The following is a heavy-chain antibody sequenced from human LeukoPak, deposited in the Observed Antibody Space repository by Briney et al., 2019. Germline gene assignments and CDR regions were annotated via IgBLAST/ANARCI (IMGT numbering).Heavy chain of an antibody. CDR2: MKVEGSEG. Sequence: PGGSLRLSCVASGFTFSSYWMSWVRQAPGKGLEWVANMKVEGSEGYYVDSVKGRFTISRDNAKNSLYLQMNSLRVDDTAVYYCTRWARYCSSGSCYSWFDPWGQGTLVTVSS. J-gene: IGHJ5*02. V-gene: IGHV3-7*01. D-gene: IGHD2-15*01. CDR1: GFTFSSYW. CDR3: TRWARYCSSGSCYSWFDP.